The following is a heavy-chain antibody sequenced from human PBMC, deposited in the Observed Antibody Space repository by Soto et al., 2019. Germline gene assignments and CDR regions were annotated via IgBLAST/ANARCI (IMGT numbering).Heavy chain of an antibody. D-gene: IGHD2-15*01. J-gene: IGHJ4*02. CDR2: IYSGGST. Sequence: EVQLVESGGGLVQPGGSLRLSCAASGFSVSSNYMSWVRQAPGKGLEWVSVIYSGGSTYYADSVKGRFTISRDNSKNTLYLQMNSLRAEDTAVFYCARASCSGGSCYFDYWGQGTLGTVSS. CDR1: GFSVSSNY. CDR3: ARASCSGGSCYFDY. V-gene: IGHV3-66*01.